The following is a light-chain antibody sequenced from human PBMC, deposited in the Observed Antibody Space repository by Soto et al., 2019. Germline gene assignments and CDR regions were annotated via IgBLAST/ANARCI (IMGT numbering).Light chain of an antibody. CDR3: QAWDSSTYV. CDR2: QDS. CDR1: KLGDKY. V-gene: IGLV3-1*01. J-gene: IGLJ1*01. Sequence: SYELTQPPSVSVSPGQTASITCSGDKLGDKYACWYQQKPGQSPVLVIYQDSKRPSGIPERFSGSNSGNTATLTISGTQAMDEADHYCQAWDSSTYVFGTGTKLTVL.